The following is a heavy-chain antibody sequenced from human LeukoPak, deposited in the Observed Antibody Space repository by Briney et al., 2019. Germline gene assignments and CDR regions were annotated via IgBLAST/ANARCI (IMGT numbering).Heavy chain of an antibody. D-gene: IGHD2-2*01. Sequence: GGSLRLSCAASGFTFSSNAMHWVRQAPGKGLEWVAVISYDGRNEYYAESVKGRFTISRDNSKNTLYLQMNSLRPGDTAVYYCAKDGLTRCCSWFDPWGQGTLVTVSS. CDR1: GFTFSSNA. J-gene: IGHJ5*02. CDR2: ISYDGRNE. V-gene: IGHV3-30*04. CDR3: AKDGLTRCCSWFDP.